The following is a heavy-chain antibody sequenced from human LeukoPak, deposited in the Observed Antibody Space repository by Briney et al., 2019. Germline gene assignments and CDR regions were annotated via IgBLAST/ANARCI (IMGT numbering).Heavy chain of an antibody. CDR1: GGSISSGGYY. D-gene: IGHD5-18*01. CDR2: IYYSGST. J-gene: IGHJ4*02. CDR3: ARDRAMDTPFDY. V-gene: IGHV4-31*01. Sequence: SQTLSLTCTVSGGSISSGGYYWSWIRQHPGKGLEWIGYIYYSGSTYYNPSLKSQVTISVDTSKNQFSLKLSSVTAADTAVYYCARDRAMDTPFDYWGQGTLVTVSS.